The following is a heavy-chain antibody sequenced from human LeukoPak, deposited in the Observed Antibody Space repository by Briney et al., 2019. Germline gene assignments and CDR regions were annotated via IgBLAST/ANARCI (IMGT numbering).Heavy chain of an antibody. V-gene: IGHV3-73*01. CDR2: IRSKANSYAT. Sequence: PGGSLRLSCAASGFTFSGSAMHWVRQASGKGLEWVGRIRSKANSYATAYAASVKGRFTISRDDSKNTAYLQMNSLKTEDTAVYYCTTLTGTTSDDFDYWGQGTLVTVSS. CDR1: GFTFSGSA. D-gene: IGHD1-20*01. J-gene: IGHJ4*02. CDR3: TTLTGTTSDDFDY.